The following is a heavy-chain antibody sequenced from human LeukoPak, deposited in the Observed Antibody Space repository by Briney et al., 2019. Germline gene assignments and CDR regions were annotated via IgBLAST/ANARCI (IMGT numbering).Heavy chain of an antibody. CDR2: INHSGST. CDR3: ARVLEGSSGQHWYFDL. CDR1: GGSFSGYY. J-gene: IGHJ2*01. V-gene: IGHV4-34*01. Sequence: SETLSLTCAVYGGSFSGYYWSWIRKPPGKGLDWIGEINHSGSTNYNPSLKSRVTISVDTSKNQFSLRLSSVTAADTAVYYCARVLEGSSGQHWYFDLWGRGTLVTVSS. D-gene: IGHD6-19*01.